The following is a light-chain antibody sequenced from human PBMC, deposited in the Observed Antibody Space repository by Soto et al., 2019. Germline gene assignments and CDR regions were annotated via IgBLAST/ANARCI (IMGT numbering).Light chain of an antibody. V-gene: IGLV2-14*01. CDR3: SSYTSSSTLIYV. Sequence: QSALTQPASVSGSPGQSITISCTGTSSDVGGYNYVSWYQQHPGKASKLMIYDVSNRPSGVSNRFSGSKSGNTASLTISWLKAEDEADYYCSSYTSSSTLIYVFGTGTKVTVL. CDR1: SSDVGGYNY. CDR2: DVS. J-gene: IGLJ1*01.